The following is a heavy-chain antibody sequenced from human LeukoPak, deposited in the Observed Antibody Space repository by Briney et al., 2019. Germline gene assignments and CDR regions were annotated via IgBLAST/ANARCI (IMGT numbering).Heavy chain of an antibody. J-gene: IGHJ4*02. V-gene: IGHV3-21*01. Sequence: PGGSLRLSCADSGFTFSSYSMNWVRQAPGKGLEWVSSISSSSSYIYYADSVKGRFTISRDNAKNSLYLQMNSLRAEDTAVYYCARGPNYYDSSGPGLTFDYWGQGTLVTVSS. D-gene: IGHD3-22*01. CDR3: ARGPNYYDSSGPGLTFDY. CDR2: ISSSSSYI. CDR1: GFTFSSYS.